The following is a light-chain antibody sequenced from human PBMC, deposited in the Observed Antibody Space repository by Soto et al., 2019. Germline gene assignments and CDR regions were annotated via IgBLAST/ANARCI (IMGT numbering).Light chain of an antibody. Sequence: DIKMTQSPSSLPASVGDRVPINCQASQSISRYLNWYQQKPGKAPNILIYVASSLQSEVPSRFSGSRSGTDCTLTITSLQPEDVATYYCQQSYGTPITFGQGTRLEIK. CDR2: VAS. J-gene: IGKJ5*01. CDR1: QSISRY. V-gene: IGKV1-39*01. CDR3: QQSYGTPIT.